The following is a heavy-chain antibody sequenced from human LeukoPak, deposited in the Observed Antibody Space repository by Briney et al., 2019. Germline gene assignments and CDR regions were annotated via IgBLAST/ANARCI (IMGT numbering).Heavy chain of an antibody. J-gene: IGHJ4*02. D-gene: IGHD6-19*01. CDR3: ARERGYSSGWSPDFDY. CDR2: IYHSGST. V-gene: IGHV4-30-2*01. CDR1: GGSISSGGYS. Sequence: NPSETLSLTCAVSGGSISSGGYSWSWIRQPPGKGLEWIGYIYHSGSTYYNPSLKSRVTISVDRSKNQFSLKLSSVTAADTAVYYCARERGYSSGWSPDFDYWGQGTLVTVSS.